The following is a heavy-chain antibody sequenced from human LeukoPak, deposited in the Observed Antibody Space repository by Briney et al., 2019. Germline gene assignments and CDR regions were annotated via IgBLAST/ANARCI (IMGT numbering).Heavy chain of an antibody. CDR3: ARNSGSGSYRYYYYMDV. CDR1: GYTFTSYY. D-gene: IGHD3-10*01. Sequence: GASVKVSCKASGYTFTSYYMHRVRQAPGQGLEWMGIINPSGGSTSYAQKFQGRVSMTRDTSTSTVYMELSSLRSEDTAVYYCARNSGSGSYRYYYYMDVWGKGTTVTVSS. J-gene: IGHJ6*03. CDR2: INPSGGST. V-gene: IGHV1-46*01.